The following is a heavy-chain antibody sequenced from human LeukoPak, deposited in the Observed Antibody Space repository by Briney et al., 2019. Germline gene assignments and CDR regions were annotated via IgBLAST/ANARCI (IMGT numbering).Heavy chain of an antibody. CDR2: ISGSGNYI. J-gene: IGHJ4*02. CDR3: ARSRTSSPYDKNLNF. Sequence: GGSLRLSCTASGFTFNSYTISWVREAPGEGLEWVSSISGSGNYIYLAASVKGRFTISRDDAQNSVYLQMNSLKDEDTAVYYCARSRTSSPYDKNLNFWGQGTLVIVSS. V-gene: IGHV3-21*01. CDR1: GFTFNSYT. D-gene: IGHD1-14*01.